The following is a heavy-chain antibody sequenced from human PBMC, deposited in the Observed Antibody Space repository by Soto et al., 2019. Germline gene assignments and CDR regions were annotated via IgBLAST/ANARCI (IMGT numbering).Heavy chain of an antibody. CDR1: GGSISSGGYY. CDR2: IYYSGST. J-gene: IGHJ4*02. Sequence: SETLSLTCTVSGGSISSGGYYWSWIRQHPGKGLEWIGYIYYSGSTYYNPSLKSRVTISVDTSKNQFSLKLSSVTAADTAVYYCARVLATGYSSSWTGSDFDYWGQGTLVTVSS. D-gene: IGHD6-13*01. CDR3: ARVLATGYSSSWTGSDFDY. V-gene: IGHV4-31*03.